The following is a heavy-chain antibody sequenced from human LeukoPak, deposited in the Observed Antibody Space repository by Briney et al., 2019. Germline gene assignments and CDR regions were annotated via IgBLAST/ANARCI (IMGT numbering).Heavy chain of an antibody. Sequence: GGSLRLSCAASGFTFSSYWMHWVRQAPGKGLVWVSRINSDGSSTSYADSVKGRFTISRDNAKNTLYLQMNSLRAEDTAVYYCARAKDTAMVEGEGMDVWGQGTTVTVSS. J-gene: IGHJ6*02. CDR3: ARAKDTAMVEGEGMDV. V-gene: IGHV3-74*01. CDR2: INSDGSST. D-gene: IGHD5-18*01. CDR1: GFTFSSYW.